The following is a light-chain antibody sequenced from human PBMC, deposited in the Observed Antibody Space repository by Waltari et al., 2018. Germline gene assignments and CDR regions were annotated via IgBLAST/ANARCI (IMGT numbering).Light chain of an antibody. CDR1: QTVGTF. CDR2: DAS. V-gene: IGKV3-11*01. Sequence: EIVLTQSPATLSLFPGDRATLSCRASQTVGTFLAWYQQKPGQAPRLLIYDASNRATGIPARFSGSGYGTDFTLTISSLEPGDSAVYYCQQRSERPPVSFGQGTKLEIK. J-gene: IGKJ2*03. CDR3: QQRSERPPVS.